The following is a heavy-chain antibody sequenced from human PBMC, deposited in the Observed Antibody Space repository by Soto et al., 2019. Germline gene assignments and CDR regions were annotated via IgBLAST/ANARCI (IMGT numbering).Heavy chain of an antibody. J-gene: IGHJ6*03. CDR2: MNPNSGNT. Sequence: ASVKVSCKASGYTFTSYDINWVRQATGQGLEWMGWMNPNSGNTGYAQKFQGRVTMTRNTSISTAYMELSSLRSEDTAVYYCARVYQQLVLGLAHPYYYYYMDVWGKGTTVTVSS. V-gene: IGHV1-8*01. CDR3: ARVYQQLVLGLAHPYYYYYMDV. D-gene: IGHD6-13*01. CDR1: GYTFTSYD.